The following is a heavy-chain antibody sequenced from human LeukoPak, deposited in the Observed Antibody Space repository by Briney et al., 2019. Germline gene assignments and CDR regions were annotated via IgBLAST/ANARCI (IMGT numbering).Heavy chain of an antibody. CDR1: GGTFSSYA. D-gene: IGHD3-3*01. Sequence: ASVKVSCKASGGTFSSYAISWVRQAPGQGLEWMGGIIPIFGTANYAQKFQGRVTITADESTSTAYMELSSLRSEDTAVYYCARSTADFWSGYYTSLYYFDYWGQGTLVTVSS. J-gene: IGHJ4*02. V-gene: IGHV1-69*01. CDR2: IIPIFGTA. CDR3: ARSTADFWSGYYTSLYYFDY.